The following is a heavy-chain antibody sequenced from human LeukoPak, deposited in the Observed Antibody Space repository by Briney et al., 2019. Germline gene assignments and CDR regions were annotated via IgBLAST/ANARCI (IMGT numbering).Heavy chain of an antibody. CDR1: GFTFSSYA. V-gene: IGHV3-23*01. Sequence: GGSLTLSCAVSGFTFSSYAMSWVRQAPRQGLEWVSVISGSGGTTYYADSVEGRFTISRDNSKNTLYLQMDGLRAEDTAVYYCAKAGCSSTICYADYWGQGTLVTVSS. D-gene: IGHD2-2*01. CDR2: ISGSGGTT. J-gene: IGHJ4*02. CDR3: AKAGCSSTICYADY.